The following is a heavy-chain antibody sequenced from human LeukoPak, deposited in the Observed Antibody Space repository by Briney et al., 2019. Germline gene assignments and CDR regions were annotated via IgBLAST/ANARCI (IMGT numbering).Heavy chain of an antibody. CDR3: ATDRRDGYNWWFDP. CDR1: GYTVTELS. V-gene: IGHV1-24*01. CDR2: FDPEDGET. J-gene: IGHJ5*02. D-gene: IGHD5-24*01. Sequence: ASVKVSCKVSGYTVTELSMHWVRQAPGKGLEWMGGFDPEDGETIYAQKFQGRVTMTEDTSTDTAYMELSSLRSEDTAVYYCATDRRDGYNWWFDPWGQGTLVTVSS.